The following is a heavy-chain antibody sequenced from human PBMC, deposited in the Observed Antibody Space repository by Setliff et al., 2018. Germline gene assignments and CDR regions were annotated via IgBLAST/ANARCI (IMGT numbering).Heavy chain of an antibody. D-gene: IGHD3-9*01. J-gene: IGHJ6*03. CDR3: ARTARPNRYYNYMDV. V-gene: IGHV1-69*13. CDR1: GGSFSNYA. Sequence: SVKVSCKASGGSFSNYAIIWVRQAPGQGPEWMGGIIPIYGSTNNAEKFQGRVTFSADESMSTVYMELSSLTSADTALYYCARTARPNRYYNYMDVWGKGTKVTVSS. CDR2: IIPIYGST.